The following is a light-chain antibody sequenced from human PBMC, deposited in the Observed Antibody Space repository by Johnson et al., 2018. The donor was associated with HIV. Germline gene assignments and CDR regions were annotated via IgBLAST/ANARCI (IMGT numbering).Light chain of an antibody. V-gene: IGLV1-51*01. J-gene: IGLJ1*01. CDR3: GTWDSSLSAYV. CDR1: SSNIGNNY. CDR2: DNN. Sequence: QSVLTQPPSVSAAPGQKVTISCSGSSSNIGNNYVSWYQQLPGTAPKLLIYDNNKRPSGIPDRFSGSKSGTSATLGITGLQTGDEADYYCGTWDSSLSAYVFGTGTNVIVL.